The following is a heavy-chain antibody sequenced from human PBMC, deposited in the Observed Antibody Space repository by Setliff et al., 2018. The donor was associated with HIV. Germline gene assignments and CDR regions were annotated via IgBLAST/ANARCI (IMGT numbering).Heavy chain of an antibody. CDR2: IYPGDSDT. CDR1: GYSFNSYW. Sequence: PGESLKISCKGSGYSFNSYWIGWVRQMPGKGLEWMGTIYPGDSDTRYSPSFQGQVTISADKSISTAYLQWSGLKASDTAMYYCARQTLGYCSGGSCYGGAFDICGHGTMVTVSS. J-gene: IGHJ3*02. CDR3: ARQTLGYCSGGSCYGGAFDI. D-gene: IGHD2-15*01. V-gene: IGHV5-51*01.